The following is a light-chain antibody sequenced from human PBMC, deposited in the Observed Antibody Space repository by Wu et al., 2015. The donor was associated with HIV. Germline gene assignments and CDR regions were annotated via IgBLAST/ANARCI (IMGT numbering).Light chain of an antibody. Sequence: DIQMTQSPFTLSASVGDRVTITCRASQSIGRWLAWYQQKPGEAPKNLIYKASTLESGVPSRFSGSGSETEFTLTINSLQPDDFATYYCQQYHSYPRSFGPGTQSGH. V-gene: IGKV1-5*03. CDR1: QSIGRW. J-gene: IGKJ3*01. CDR3: QQYHSYPRS. CDR2: KAS.